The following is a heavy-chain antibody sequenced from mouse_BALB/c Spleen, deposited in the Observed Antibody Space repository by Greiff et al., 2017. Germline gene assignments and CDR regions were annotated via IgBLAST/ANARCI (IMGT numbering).Heavy chain of an antibody. Sequence: VQLQQPGAELVKPGASVKLSCKASGYTFTSYWMHWVKQRPGQGLEWIGEIDPSDSYTNYTQKFKGKATLTVDKSSSTAYMQLSSLTSEDSAVYYCARSGSTMTTNWYWDVGGAGTTVTVSS. CDR2: IDPSDSYT. D-gene: IGHD2-4*01. J-gene: IGHJ1*01. V-gene: IGHV1-69*02. CDR3: ARSGSTMTTNWYWDV. CDR1: GYTFTSYW.